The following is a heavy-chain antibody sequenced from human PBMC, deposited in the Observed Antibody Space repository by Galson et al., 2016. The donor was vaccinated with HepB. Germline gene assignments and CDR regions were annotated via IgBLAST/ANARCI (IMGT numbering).Heavy chain of an antibody. V-gene: IGHV5-51*01. CDR1: GYDFNTYW. D-gene: IGHD3-3*01. Sequence: QSGAEVTKPGESLKMSCKASGYDFNTYWIGWVRQKPGKGLEWMGVVYPDDSDTRYSPSFQGQVTISADKSISTAYLQWSSLKASDTAIYYCARYSCWGGYYIDFWGQGTLVTVSS. J-gene: IGHJ4*02. CDR3: ARYSCWGGYYIDF. CDR2: VYPDDSDT.